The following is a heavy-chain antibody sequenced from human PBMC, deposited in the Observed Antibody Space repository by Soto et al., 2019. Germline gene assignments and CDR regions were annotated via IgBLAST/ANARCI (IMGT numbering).Heavy chain of an antibody. CDR1: GYTFTSYA. CDR3: ARDAAVGLFDY. V-gene: IGHV1-18*01. J-gene: IGHJ4*02. CDR2: ISAYNGNT. D-gene: IGHD1-26*01. Sequence: ASVKVSCKASGYTFTSYAMHWVRQAPGQRLEWMGWISAYNGNTNYAQKLQGRVTMTTDTSTSTAYMELRSLRSDDTAVYYCARDAAVGLFDYWGQGTLVTAPQ.